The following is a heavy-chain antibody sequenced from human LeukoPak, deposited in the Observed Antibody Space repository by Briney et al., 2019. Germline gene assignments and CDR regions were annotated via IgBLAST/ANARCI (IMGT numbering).Heavy chain of an antibody. CDR3: ARPRTYYDFWRGYPPFDY. CDR1: GGTFSNYA. V-gene: IGHV1-69*13. Sequence: ASVKVSCKASGGTFSNYAISWVRQAPGQGLEWMGGIITNYGTTNYAQKYHGRVTITADESTTTVYMELSSLRSEDTAVYYCARPRTYYDFWRGYPPFDYWGQGTLVTVSS. D-gene: IGHD3-3*01. CDR2: IITNYGTT. J-gene: IGHJ4*02.